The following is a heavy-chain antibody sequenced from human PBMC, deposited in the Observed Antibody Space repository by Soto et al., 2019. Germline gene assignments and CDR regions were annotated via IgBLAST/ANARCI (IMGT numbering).Heavy chain of an antibody. Sequence: ASVKVSCKASGYTFTSYAMHWVRQAPGQRLEWMGWINAGNGNTKYSQKFQGRVTITRDTSASTAYMELSSLRSEDTAVYYWATDYYDRSGYYYGMDVWGQGTTVTVSS. CDR3: ATDYYDRSGYYYGMDV. J-gene: IGHJ6*02. D-gene: IGHD3-22*01. CDR1: GYTFTSYA. CDR2: INAGNGNT. V-gene: IGHV1-3*01.